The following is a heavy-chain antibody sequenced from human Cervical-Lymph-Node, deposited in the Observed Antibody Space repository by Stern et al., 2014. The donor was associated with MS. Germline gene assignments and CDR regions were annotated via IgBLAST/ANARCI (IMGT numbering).Heavy chain of an antibody. D-gene: IGHD3-16*01. Sequence: MQLVESGAEVKKPGSSVKVSCTASGGSFSTHAIIWVRQAPGQGLEWMGGILPIFGTTNYAHKFQGRVTILADESTSTAYMDLTSLTFDDTAVYYCARGSWGSYVSDWGQGTLVTVSS. V-gene: IGHV1-69*01. CDR3: ARGSWGSYVSD. CDR1: GGSFSTHA. CDR2: ILPIFGTT. J-gene: IGHJ4*02.